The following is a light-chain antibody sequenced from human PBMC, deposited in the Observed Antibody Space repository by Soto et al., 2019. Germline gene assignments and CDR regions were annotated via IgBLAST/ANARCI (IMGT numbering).Light chain of an antibody. CDR2: KAS. CDR1: QSVSTW. Sequence: DSQMTQSPSTLAASVGDRVTITCRASQSVSTWLAWYQQEPGKPPKLLIYKASILQSGVSSRFSGSGSGTDFTLTISGLQPDDFATYYCQQYDRYPVTFGGGTKVDIK. J-gene: IGKJ4*01. CDR3: QQYDRYPVT. V-gene: IGKV1-5*03.